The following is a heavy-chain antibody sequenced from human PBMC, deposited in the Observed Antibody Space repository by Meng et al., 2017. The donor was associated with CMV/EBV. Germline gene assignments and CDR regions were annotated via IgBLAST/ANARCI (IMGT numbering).Heavy chain of an antibody. D-gene: IGHD6-13*01. V-gene: IGHV1-69*05. CDR1: GGTFSSYA. J-gene: IGHJ4*02. Sequence: SVKVSCKASGGTFSSYAISWVRQAPGQGREWMGGIIPIFGTANYAQKFQGRVTITTDESTSTAYMELSSLRSEDTAVYYCARDSSDYSSSWYLGYWGQGTLVTVSS. CDR2: IIPIFGTA. CDR3: ARDSSDYSSSWYLGY.